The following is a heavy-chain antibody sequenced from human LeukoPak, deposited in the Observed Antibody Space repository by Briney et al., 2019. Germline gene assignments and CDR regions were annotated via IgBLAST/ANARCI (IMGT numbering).Heavy chain of an antibody. J-gene: IGHJ5*02. Sequence: HPGGSLRLSCAASGFTFSSYAMHWVRQAPGKGLEWVAVISYDGSNKYYADSVKGRFTISRDNSKNTLYLQMNSLRAEDTAVYYCARGSYWFDPWGQGTLVTVSS. CDR2: ISYDGSNK. CDR3: ARGSYWFDP. D-gene: IGHD6-6*01. V-gene: IGHV3-30*14. CDR1: GFTFSSYA.